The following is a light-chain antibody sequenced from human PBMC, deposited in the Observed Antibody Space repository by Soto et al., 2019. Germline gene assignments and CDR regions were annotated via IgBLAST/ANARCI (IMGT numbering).Light chain of an antibody. CDR1: QGIGNY. J-gene: IGKJ1*01. CDR2: AAS. V-gene: IGKV1-27*01. CDR3: QRYNSDPWT. Sequence: DIQMTQSPSSLSASVGDRVTLTCRASQGIGNYLAWFQQKPGEVPKLLIYAASILQSGVPSRFSGSGSGTDFTLTISSLQPEDVATYYCQRYNSDPWTFGQGTKVEIK.